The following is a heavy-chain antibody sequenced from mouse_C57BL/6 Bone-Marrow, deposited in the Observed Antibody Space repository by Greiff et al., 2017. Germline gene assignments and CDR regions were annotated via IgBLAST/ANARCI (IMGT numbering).Heavy chain of an antibody. CDR3: ARNWAAWFAY. Sequence: VVESGGGLVKPGGSLKLSCAASGFTFSSYAMSWVRQTPEKRLEWVATISDGGSYTYYPDNVKGRFTISRDNAKNNLYLQMSHLKSEDTAMYYCARNWAAWFAYWGQGTLVTVSA. V-gene: IGHV5-4*01. CDR2: ISDGGSYT. D-gene: IGHD4-1*01. J-gene: IGHJ3*01. CDR1: GFTFSSYA.